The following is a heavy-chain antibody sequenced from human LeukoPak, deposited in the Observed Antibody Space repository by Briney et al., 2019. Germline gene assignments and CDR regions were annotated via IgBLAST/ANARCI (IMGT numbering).Heavy chain of an antibody. J-gene: IGHJ4*02. CDR1: GFTFSSYS. V-gene: IGHV3-48*01. CDR2: ISSSSSTI. Sequence: GGSLRLSCAASGFTFSSYSMNWVRQAPGKGLEWISYISSSSSTINYADSVKGRFTISRDNAKNSLYLQINSLRAEDTAVYYCARERSARFDCWGQGILVTVSS. D-gene: IGHD3-3*01. CDR3: ARERSARFDC.